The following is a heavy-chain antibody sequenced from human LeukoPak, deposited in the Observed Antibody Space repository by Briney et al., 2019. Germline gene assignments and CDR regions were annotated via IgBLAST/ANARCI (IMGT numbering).Heavy chain of an antibody. CDR2: IYYSGST. Sequence: SETLSLTCTVPGGSISSYYWSWIRQPPGKGLEWIGYIYYSGSTNYNPSLKSRVTISVDTSKNQFSLKLSSVTAADTAVYYCARVGVVPAAIKERGPYYMDVWGKGTTVTVSS. D-gene: IGHD2-2*01. J-gene: IGHJ6*03. CDR1: GGSISSYY. CDR3: ARVGVVPAAIKERGPYYMDV. V-gene: IGHV4-59*01.